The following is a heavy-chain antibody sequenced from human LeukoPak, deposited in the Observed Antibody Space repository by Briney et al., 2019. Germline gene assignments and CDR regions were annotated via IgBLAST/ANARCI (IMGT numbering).Heavy chain of an antibody. D-gene: IGHD3-3*01. J-gene: IGHJ4*02. V-gene: IGHV5-51*01. CDR3: ARLNDFWSGYLKYYFDY. CDR2: IYPRDSET. CDR1: GYSFTSYW. Sequence: GESLKISCNGSGYSFTSYWIAWVRQMPGKGLEWMGIIYPRDSETRYSPSFQGQVTISADKSISTAYLQWSSLKASDTAMYYCARLNDFWSGYLKYYFDYWGLGTLVTVSS.